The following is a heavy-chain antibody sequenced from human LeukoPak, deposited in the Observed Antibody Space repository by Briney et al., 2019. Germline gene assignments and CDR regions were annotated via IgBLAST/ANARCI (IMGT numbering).Heavy chain of an antibody. CDR1: GFTFSSYS. J-gene: IGHJ5*02. V-gene: IGHV3-48*01. CDR2: ISSSSSTI. Sequence: GGSLRLSCAASGFTFSSYSMNWVRQAPGKGLEWASYISSSSSTIYYADSVKGRFTISRDNAKNSLYLQMNSLRAEDTAVYYCARGVAATFWFDPWGQGTLVTVSS. D-gene: IGHD2-15*01. CDR3: ARGVAATFWFDP.